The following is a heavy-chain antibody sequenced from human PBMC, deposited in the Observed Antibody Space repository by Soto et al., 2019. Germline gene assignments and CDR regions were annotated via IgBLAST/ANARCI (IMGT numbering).Heavy chain of an antibody. V-gene: IGHV1-18*01. J-gene: IGHJ4*02. CDR1: GYTFTSYG. CDR3: ARTLGYCSSTSCYANDY. D-gene: IGHD2-2*01. CDR2: ISAYNGNT. Sequence: ASVKVSCKASGYTFTSYGISWVRQAPGQGLEWMGRISAYNGNTNYAQKLQGRVTMTTDTSTSTAYMELRSLRSDDTAVYYCARTLGYCSSTSCYANDYWGQGTLVTVSS.